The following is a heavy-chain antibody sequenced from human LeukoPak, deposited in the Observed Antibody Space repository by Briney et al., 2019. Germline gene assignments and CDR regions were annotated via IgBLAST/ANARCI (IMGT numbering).Heavy chain of an antibody. CDR1: GFTFNTYA. Sequence: GGSLRLSCAASGFTFNTYAMSWVRQAPGKGLEWVSGSSGSGGSTNYADSVKGRFTIFRDNSKNTLYLQMNSLRAEDTAVYYCAKDVDTSMVSLFDAWGQGTLVTVSS. CDR3: AKDVDTSMVSLFDA. D-gene: IGHD5-18*01. CDR2: SSGSGGST. V-gene: IGHV3-23*01. J-gene: IGHJ4*02.